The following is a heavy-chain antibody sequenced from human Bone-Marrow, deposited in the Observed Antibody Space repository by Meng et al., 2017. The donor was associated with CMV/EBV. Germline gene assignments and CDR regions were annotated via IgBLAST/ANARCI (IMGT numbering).Heavy chain of an antibody. CDR1: GFTFTNYW. D-gene: IGHD7-27*01. Sequence: LSLTCAVSGFTFTNYWMTWVRQAPGKGLEWVANINGDGSVKHYADSVKGRFTMSRDNAKNSVYLQLNGLRAEDTAVYYCAREYWGPEHWGQGTLVTVSS. CDR2: INGDGSVK. CDR3: AREYWGPEH. J-gene: IGHJ1*01. V-gene: IGHV3-7*01.